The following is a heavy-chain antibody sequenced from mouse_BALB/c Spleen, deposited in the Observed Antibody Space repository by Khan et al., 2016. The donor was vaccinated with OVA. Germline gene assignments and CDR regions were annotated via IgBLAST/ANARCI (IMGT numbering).Heavy chain of an antibody. Sequence: VQLQQSGPGLVKPSQSLSLTCTVTGYSITSDYAWNWIRQFPGNKLEWMGYISYSGSTTYNPSLKSRILITRDTSKDQFFLPLKSVTSEDTATYYCASELGRYYALDYWGQGTSVTVSS. CDR3: ASELGRYYALDY. J-gene: IGHJ4*01. D-gene: IGHD4-1*01. V-gene: IGHV3-2*02. CDR1: GYSITSDYA. CDR2: ISYSGST.